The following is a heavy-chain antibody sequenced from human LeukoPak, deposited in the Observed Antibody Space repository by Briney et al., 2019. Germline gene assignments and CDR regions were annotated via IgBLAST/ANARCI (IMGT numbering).Heavy chain of an antibody. Sequence: ASAKVSCKASVYTFTDYYMHWVRQAPGQGLEWMGWINPKSRATNYAQNFQGRVTLTRDTSISTAYMELSSLRSDDTAVYYCARGVGTAVIPYYYYYMDVWGIGTTVTVPS. J-gene: IGHJ6*03. CDR1: VYTFTDYY. CDR2: INPKSRAT. CDR3: ARGVGTAVIPYYYYYMDV. V-gene: IGHV1-2*02. D-gene: IGHD5-18*01.